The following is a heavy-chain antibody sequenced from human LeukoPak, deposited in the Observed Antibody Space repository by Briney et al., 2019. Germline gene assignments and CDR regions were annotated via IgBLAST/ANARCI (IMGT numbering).Heavy chain of an antibody. CDR1: EFPFSNYA. CDR2: ISGSGGGT. J-gene: IGHJ4*02. V-gene: IGHV3-23*01. D-gene: IGHD2-2*01. CDR3: AKAVVVASGPFDY. Sequence: GGSLRLSCAASEFPFSNYAMSWVRQAPGKGLEWVSSISGSGGGTYYADSVRGRFTISRDNSKNTLYLQMNSLRAEDTAVYYCAKAVVVASGPFDYWGQGTLVTVSS.